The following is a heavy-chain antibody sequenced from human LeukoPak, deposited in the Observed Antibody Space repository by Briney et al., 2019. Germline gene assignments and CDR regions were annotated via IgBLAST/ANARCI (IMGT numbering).Heavy chain of an antibody. D-gene: IGHD1-26*01. CDR1: GFTFSSYD. V-gene: IGHV3-21*01. J-gene: IGHJ4*02. CDR2: ISSGGSHI. CDR3: ARDLLASGDY. Sequence: GGSLRLSCAAAGFTFSSYDMNWVRQAPGKGLDWVSSISSGGSHIYYANSLKGRFTISRDNAKNSLYLQMNSLRVEDTAVYYCARDLLASGDYWGQGTLVTVSS.